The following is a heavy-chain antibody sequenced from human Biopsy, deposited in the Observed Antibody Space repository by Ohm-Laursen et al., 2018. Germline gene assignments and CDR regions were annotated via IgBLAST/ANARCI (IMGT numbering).Heavy chain of an antibody. Sequence: EASVKVSCKVSGYTFGGYYIHWVRQAPGHGLEWMAWINPNSGNSNYAQSFQGRLTVTRDTSVTTAYMELTSLTSDDTAIYYCARLPAHPSIDGYYGLDLWGQGTTVIVYS. V-gene: IGHV1-2*02. J-gene: IGHJ6*02. D-gene: IGHD2-21*01. CDR3: ARLPAHPSIDGYYGLDL. CDR1: GYTFGGYY. CDR2: INPNSGNS.